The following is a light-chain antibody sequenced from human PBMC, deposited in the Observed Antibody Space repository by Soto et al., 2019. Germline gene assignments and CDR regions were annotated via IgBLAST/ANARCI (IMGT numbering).Light chain of an antibody. J-gene: IGKJ5*01. V-gene: IGKV3-20*01. Sequence: EIVLTQSPGTLSFSPGERATLSCRTSQSVSSNYLAWYQQKPGQAPRLLIYGASNRATGIPDRFSGSGSGTDFTLTISRLEPEDFAVYYCQQYNNWPPITFGQGTRLEIK. CDR1: QSVSSNY. CDR3: QQYNNWPPIT. CDR2: GAS.